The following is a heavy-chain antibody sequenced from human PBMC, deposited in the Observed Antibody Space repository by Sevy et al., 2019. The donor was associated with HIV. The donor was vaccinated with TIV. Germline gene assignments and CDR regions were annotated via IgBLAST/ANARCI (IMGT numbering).Heavy chain of an antibody. D-gene: IGHD3-10*01. CDR2: IKRKTDGETT. CDR1: GFTFSNAW. J-gene: IGHJ3*02. Sequence: GGSLRLSCAASGFTFSNAWMNWVRQAPGKGLEWVGRIKRKTDGETTEYAAPVRGRFTISRDDSKTTMYLQMNSLKTEDTAIYYCTTDGLNYFGSGSYAFDIWVQGTMVTVSS. CDR3: TTDGLNYFGSGSYAFDI. V-gene: IGHV3-15*07.